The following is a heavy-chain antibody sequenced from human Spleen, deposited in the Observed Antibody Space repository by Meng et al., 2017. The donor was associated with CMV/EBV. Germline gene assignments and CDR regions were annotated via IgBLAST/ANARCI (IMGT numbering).Heavy chain of an antibody. CDR2: INHSGST. CDR1: GGSFSGYY. Sequence: SETLSLTCAVYGGSFSGYYRSWIRQPPGKGLEWIGEINHSGSTNYNPSLKSRVTISVDTSKNQFSLKLSSVTAADTAVYYCARRRPFFETNHGMDVWGQGTTVTVSS. V-gene: IGHV4-34*01. CDR3: ARRRPFFETNHGMDV. J-gene: IGHJ6*02. D-gene: IGHD2-8*01.